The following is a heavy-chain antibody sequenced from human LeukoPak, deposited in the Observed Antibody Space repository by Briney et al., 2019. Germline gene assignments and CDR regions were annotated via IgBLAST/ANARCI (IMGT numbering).Heavy chain of an antibody. Sequence: SETLSLTCTVSGGSISSYYWSWIRQPPGKGLEWIGYIYYSGSTNYNPSLKSRVTISVDTSKNQFSLKLSTVTAADTVVYYCARHERAAGTGGWFDPWGQGTLVTVSS. V-gene: IGHV4-59*08. CDR1: GGSISSYY. D-gene: IGHD6-13*01. CDR3: ARHERAAGTGGWFDP. J-gene: IGHJ5*02. CDR2: IYYSGST.